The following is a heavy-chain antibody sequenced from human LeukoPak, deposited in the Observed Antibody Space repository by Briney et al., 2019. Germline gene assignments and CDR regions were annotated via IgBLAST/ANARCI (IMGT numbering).Heavy chain of an antibody. CDR1: NASIISSSCY. J-gene: IGHJ4*02. CDR2: IYYRGRT. Sequence: PSETLSLTCSVSNASIISSSCYWGWIRQPPGKGLEWIGSIYYRGRTYYNPSLKIRVTISADTSKNQFSLNLNSVTATDTAVYYCARQKILDDNYDSSGYYLDQWGQGSLVTVSS. V-gene: IGHV4-39*01. CDR3: ARQKILDDNYDSSGYYLDQ. D-gene: IGHD3-22*01.